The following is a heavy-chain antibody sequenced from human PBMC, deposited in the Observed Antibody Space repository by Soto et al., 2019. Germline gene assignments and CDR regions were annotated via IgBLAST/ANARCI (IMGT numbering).Heavy chain of an antibody. CDR3: AKDLCDGVAVPAAIWGDECRLDL. CDR2: ISGSGGST. Sequence: EVQLLESGGGLVQPGGSLRLSCAAAGFTFSSYAMSWVRQAPGKGLEWVSAISGSGGSTYYADSVKGRFTISRDNSKNPLYLSKDRQIKDDTAVHYLAKDLCDGVAVPAAIWGDECRLDLWGPRSQACVSS. V-gene: IGHV3-23*01. CDR1: GFTFSSYA. J-gene: IGHJ6*01. D-gene: IGHD2-2*01.